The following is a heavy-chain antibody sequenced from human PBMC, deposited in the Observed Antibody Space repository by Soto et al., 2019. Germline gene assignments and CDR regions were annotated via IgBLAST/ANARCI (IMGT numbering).Heavy chain of an antibody. CDR2: ISWNSGSI. CDR3: AKDTQWDIVVVPAAKGLYYFDY. J-gene: IGHJ4*02. Sequence: PGGSLRLSCAASGFTFDDYAMHWVRQAPGEGLEWVSGISWNSGSIGYADSVKGRFTISRDNAKNSLYLQMNSLRAEDTALYYCAKDTQWDIVVVPAAKGLYYFDYWGQGTLVTVSS. V-gene: IGHV3-9*01. CDR1: GFTFDDYA. D-gene: IGHD2-2*01.